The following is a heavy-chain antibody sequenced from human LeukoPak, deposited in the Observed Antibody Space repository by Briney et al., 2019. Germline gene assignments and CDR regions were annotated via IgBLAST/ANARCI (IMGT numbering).Heavy chain of an antibody. V-gene: IGHV5-51*01. CDR1: GYSFSSYW. CDR2: IYPGDSDT. Sequence: GESLKISCKGSGYSFSSYWIGWVRQMPGKGLEWMGIIYPGDSDTRYSPSFQGQVTISADKSISHAYLQWNSLKASGTAMYYCARRGHYYDSSGYLRPDAFDIWGQGTMVTVSS. D-gene: IGHD3-22*01. CDR3: ARRGHYYDSSGYLRPDAFDI. J-gene: IGHJ3*02.